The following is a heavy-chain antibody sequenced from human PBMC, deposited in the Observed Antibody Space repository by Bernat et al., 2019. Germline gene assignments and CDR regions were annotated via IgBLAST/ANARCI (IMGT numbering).Heavy chain of an antibody. J-gene: IGHJ4*02. CDR3: ALDSSSSDYFDY. Sequence: QVQLVESGGGVVQPGRSLRLSCAASGFTFSSYGMHWVRQAPGKGLEWVAVIWYDGSNKYYADSVKGRFTISRDNSKNTLYLQMNSLRAEETAVYYCALDSSSSDYFDYWGQGTLVTVSS. CDR2: IWYDGSNK. V-gene: IGHV3-33*01. CDR1: GFTFSSYG. D-gene: IGHD6-6*01.